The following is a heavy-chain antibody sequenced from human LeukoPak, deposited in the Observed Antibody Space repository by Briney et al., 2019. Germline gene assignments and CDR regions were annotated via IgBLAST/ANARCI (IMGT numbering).Heavy chain of an antibody. V-gene: IGHV3-33*01. CDR1: GFTFSSFG. D-gene: IGHD5-24*01. J-gene: IGHJ4*02. CDR2: IWNDGSNN. CDR3: ASSMAYNCLDY. Sequence: PGGSLRLSCAASGFTFSSFGMHWVRQAPGKGLEWVAVIWNDGSNNYYADSVEGRFTISRDNAKNTLYLQMNRLRPEDTAVYYCASSMAYNCLDYWGQGTLVTVSS.